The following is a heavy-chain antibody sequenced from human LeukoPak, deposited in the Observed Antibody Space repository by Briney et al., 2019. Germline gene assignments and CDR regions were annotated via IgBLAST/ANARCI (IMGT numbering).Heavy chain of an antibody. D-gene: IGHD5-18*01. CDR3: ARVVDTAMVLYGAFDI. J-gene: IGHJ3*02. Sequence: PGGSLRLSCAASGFTFDDYAMSWVRQAPGKGMEWVSFISTRSSYIHYADSVKGRFTISRDNAKKSLYLQMNSLRAEDTAVYYCARVVDTAMVLYGAFDIWGQGTMVTVSS. CDR2: ISTRSSYI. CDR1: GFTFDDYA. V-gene: IGHV3-21*01.